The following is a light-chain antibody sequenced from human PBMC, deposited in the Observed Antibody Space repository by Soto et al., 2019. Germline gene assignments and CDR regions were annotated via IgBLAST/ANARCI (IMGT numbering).Light chain of an antibody. CDR2: KAS. CDR1: QTISSW. J-gene: IGKJ1*01. Sequence: DIQMPQSPSTLSGSVGDRVTITCRASQTISSWLSWYQPKPGKAPKLLIYKASTLKSGVPSRFSGSGSGTEFTLTISSLQPDDFATYYCQHYNSYSEAFGQGTQVDI. CDR3: QHYNSYSEA. V-gene: IGKV1-5*03.